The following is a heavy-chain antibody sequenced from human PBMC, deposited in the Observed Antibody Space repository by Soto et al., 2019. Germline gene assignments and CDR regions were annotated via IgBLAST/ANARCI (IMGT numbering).Heavy chain of an antibody. CDR3: ARGIVVVPAASRYNWFDP. Sequence: PGESLKISCKGSGYSFTSYWIGWVRQMHGKGLEWMGIIYPGDSDTRYSPSFQGQVTISADKSISTAYLQWSSLKASDTAMYYCARGIVVVPAASRYNWFDPWGQGTLVTVSS. D-gene: IGHD2-2*01. J-gene: IGHJ5*02. CDR2: IYPGDSDT. CDR1: GYSFTSYW. V-gene: IGHV5-51*01.